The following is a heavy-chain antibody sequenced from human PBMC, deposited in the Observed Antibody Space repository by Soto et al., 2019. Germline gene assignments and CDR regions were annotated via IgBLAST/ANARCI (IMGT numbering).Heavy chain of an antibody. CDR2: IYHSGST. CDR1: GGSISSGGYS. V-gene: IGHV4-30-2*01. Sequence: QLQLQESGSGLVKPSQTLSLTCAVSGGSISSGGYSWSWIRQPPGKGLEWIGYIYHSGSTYYNPSLKSRVTISVDRSKNQFSLKLSSVTAADTAVYYCARGLMYYYDSSGPIDYWGQGTLVTVSS. J-gene: IGHJ4*02. D-gene: IGHD3-22*01. CDR3: ARGLMYYYDSSGPIDY.